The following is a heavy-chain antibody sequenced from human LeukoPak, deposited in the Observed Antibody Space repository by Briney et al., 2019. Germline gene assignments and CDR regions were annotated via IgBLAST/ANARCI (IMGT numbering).Heavy chain of an antibody. V-gene: IGHV3-30*15. CDR1: GYTFSSYA. J-gene: IGHJ4*02. D-gene: IGHD6-13*01. Sequence: GGSLRLSCAASGYTFSSYAMHWVRQAPGKGLEWVAVVSDDGNTKYYAESVKGRFTISRDNSKNTLYLQMSSLRADDTAVYYCASRYSSSWSLDYWGQGTLVTASS. CDR3: ASRYSSSWSLDY. CDR2: VSDDGNTK.